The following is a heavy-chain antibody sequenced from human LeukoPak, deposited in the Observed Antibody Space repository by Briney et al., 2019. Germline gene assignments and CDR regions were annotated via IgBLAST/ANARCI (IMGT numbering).Heavy chain of an antibody. J-gene: IGHJ5*02. CDR2: ISSDARRT. V-gene: IGHV3-23*01. Sequence: QPGGPLRLSCAASGFTFNIYAMSWVRQAPGKGLEWVSSISSDARRTYYAESVKGRFTISRDNSKNTVYLQMNSLRAGDTAVYSCAKGGLGAVDYFDPWGQGTLVTVSS. CDR3: AKGGLGAVDYFDP. D-gene: IGHD6-19*01. CDR1: GFTFNIYA.